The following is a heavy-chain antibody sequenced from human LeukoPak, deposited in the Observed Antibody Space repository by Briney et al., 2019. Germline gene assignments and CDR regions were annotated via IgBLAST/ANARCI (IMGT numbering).Heavy chain of an antibody. CDR1: GFTFSDYY. J-gene: IGHJ4*02. V-gene: IGHV3-11*01. CDR2: ISSSGSTI. CDR3: AKMPTPIYYDSSGSGDYFDY. D-gene: IGHD3-22*01. Sequence: GGSLRLSCAASGFTFSDYYMSWIRQAPGKGLEWVSYISSSGSTIYYADSVKGRFTISRDNAKNSLYLQMNSLRADDTASDYCAKMPTPIYYDSSGSGDYFDYWGQGTLVTVSS.